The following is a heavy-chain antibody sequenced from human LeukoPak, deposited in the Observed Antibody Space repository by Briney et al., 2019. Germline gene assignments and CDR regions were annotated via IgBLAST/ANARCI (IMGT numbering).Heavy chain of an antibody. CDR1: GFTFSSYW. CDR3: ARDHIVVVPAAIYFDY. D-gene: IGHD2-2*01. CDR2: IKQDGSEK. J-gene: IGHJ4*02. Sequence: GGSLRLSCAASGFTFSSYWMSWVRQAPGKGLEWVANIKQDGSEKYYVDSVKGRFTISRDNAKNSLYLQMNSLRAEDTAVYYCARDHIVVVPAAIYFDYWGQGTLVTVSS. V-gene: IGHV3-7*01.